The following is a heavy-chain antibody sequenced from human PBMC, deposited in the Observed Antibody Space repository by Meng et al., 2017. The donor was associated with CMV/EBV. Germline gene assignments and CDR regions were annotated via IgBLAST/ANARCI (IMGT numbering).Heavy chain of an antibody. Sequence: GESLKISCAASGFTVSSNYMSWVRQAPGKGLEWVSSISSSSSYIYYADSVKGRFTISRDNAKNSLYLQMNSLRAEDTAVYYCARGLGYSGYGSEDYWGQGTLVTVSS. CDR1: GFTVSSNY. CDR2: ISSSSSYI. V-gene: IGHV3-21*01. D-gene: IGHD5-12*01. J-gene: IGHJ4*02. CDR3: ARGLGYSGYGSEDY.